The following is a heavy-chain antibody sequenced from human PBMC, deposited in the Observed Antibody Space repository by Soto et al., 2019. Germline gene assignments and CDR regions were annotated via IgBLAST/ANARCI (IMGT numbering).Heavy chain of an antibody. Sequence: GGSLRLSCAASGFTFSSYSMNWVRQAPGKGLEWVSSISSSSSYIYYADSVKGRFTISRDNAKNSLYLQMNSLRAEDTAVYYCARDTVTTFASDYWGQGTLVTVSS. J-gene: IGHJ4*02. V-gene: IGHV3-21*01. CDR2: ISSSSSYI. CDR1: GFTFSSYS. CDR3: ARDTVTTFASDY. D-gene: IGHD4-17*01.